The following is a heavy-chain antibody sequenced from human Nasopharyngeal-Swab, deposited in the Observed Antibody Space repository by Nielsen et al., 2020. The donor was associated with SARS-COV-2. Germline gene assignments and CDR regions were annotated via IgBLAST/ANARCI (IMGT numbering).Heavy chain of an antibody. CDR1: GVTFSSYG. CDR2: IWYDGSNK. J-gene: IGHJ4*02. D-gene: IGHD1-1*01. Sequence: GESLKIYCAASGVTFSSYGMHWVSQALGKGLEWVAVIWYDGSNKYYADSVKGRFTISRDNSKNTLYLQMNRLRAEDTAVYSCARDLDPTGTGGVSYWGQGTLVTVSS. CDR3: ARDLDPTGTGGVSY. V-gene: IGHV3-33*01.